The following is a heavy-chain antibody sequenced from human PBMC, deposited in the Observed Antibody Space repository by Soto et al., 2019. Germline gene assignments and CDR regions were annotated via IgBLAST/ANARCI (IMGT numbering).Heavy chain of an antibody. V-gene: IGHV3-23*01. Sequence: EVQLLESGGGLVQPGGSLRLSCVASGFTFSIYNMNWVRQAPGKGLEWVSVITGSGDYTNYGDSVKGRFTISRDNSKNTLYLQMNSLRAEDTAGYFCARRVTSSFDYWGQGTLVTVSS. CDR1: GFTFSIYN. CDR3: ARRVTSSFDY. D-gene: IGHD4-4*01. CDR2: ITGSGDYT. J-gene: IGHJ4*02.